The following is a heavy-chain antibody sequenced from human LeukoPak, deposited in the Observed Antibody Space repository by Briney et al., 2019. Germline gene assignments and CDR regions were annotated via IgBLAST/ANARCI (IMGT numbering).Heavy chain of an antibody. D-gene: IGHD5-12*01. Sequence: ASVKVSCKASGGTFSSYAISWVRQAPGQGLEWMGGIIPIFGTANYAQKFQGRVTITTGESTSTAYMELSSLRSEDTAVYYCARVSGYSGYDSTPSHWGQGTLVTVSS. CDR2: IIPIFGTA. CDR3: ARVSGYSGYDSTPSH. V-gene: IGHV1-69*05. J-gene: IGHJ4*02. CDR1: GGTFSSYA.